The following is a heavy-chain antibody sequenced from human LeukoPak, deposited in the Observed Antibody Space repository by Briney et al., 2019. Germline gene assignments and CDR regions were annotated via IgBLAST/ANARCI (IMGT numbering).Heavy chain of an antibody. CDR3: AKGNCGGDCYTYYYFYMDV. D-gene: IGHD2-21*02. CDR1: GFTFSSYG. Sequence: GSLRLSCAASGFTFSSYGMHWVRQAPGKGLEWVAFIRFDGSNKYYADSVKGRFTISRDNSKLYLQMNGLRAEDTAVYYCAKGNCGGDCYTYYYFYMDVWGKGTTVTVSS. J-gene: IGHJ6*03. V-gene: IGHV3-30*02. CDR2: IRFDGSNK.